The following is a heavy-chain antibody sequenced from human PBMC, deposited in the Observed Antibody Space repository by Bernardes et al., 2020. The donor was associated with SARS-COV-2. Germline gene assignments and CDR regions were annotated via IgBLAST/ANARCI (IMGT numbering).Heavy chain of an antibody. Sequence: SESLSLTCTVFGAFISSDSGSWIRQPAGMGLEWIGRIYSTGTTNYNPASKSRGTMSVDTSKNQFSLKVTSVTAADTAVYYCARDTGNIVTTTERFDYWGQGTLVTVSS. V-gene: IGHV4-4*07. CDR2: IYSTGTT. J-gene: IGHJ4*02. D-gene: IGHD5-12*01. CDR3: ARDTGNIVTTTERFDY. CDR1: GAFISSDS.